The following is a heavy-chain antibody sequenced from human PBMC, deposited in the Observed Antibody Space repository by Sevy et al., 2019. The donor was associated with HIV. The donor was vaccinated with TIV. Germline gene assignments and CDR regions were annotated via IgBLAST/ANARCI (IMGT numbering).Heavy chain of an antibody. CDR2: IGTLADT. J-gene: IGHJ3*02. D-gene: IGHD3-10*01. V-gene: IGHV3-13*01. CDR1: AFIFSNYD. Sequence: GGSLRLSCVGSAFIFSNYDMHWVRQRTGKGLEWVASIGTLADTFYPDSVKGRFTISRENAKNSLFLQMNDLRVGDTAVYFCTRHGILPYGSGKAFDIWGRGTTVTVSS. CDR3: TRHGILPYGSGKAFDI.